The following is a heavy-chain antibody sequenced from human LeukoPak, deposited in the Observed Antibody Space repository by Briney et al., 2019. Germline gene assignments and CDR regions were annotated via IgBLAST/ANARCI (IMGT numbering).Heavy chain of an antibody. Sequence: SETLSLTCAVYGGSFSGYYWGWIRQPPGKGLEWIGEINHSGSTNYNPSLKSRVTISVDTSKNQFSLKLSSVTAADTAVYYCARGRRGARWTYYYDSSGYYVNPQNGFDYWGQGTLVTVSS. D-gene: IGHD3-22*01. CDR3: ARGRRGARWTYYYDSSGYYVNPQNGFDY. V-gene: IGHV4-34*01. J-gene: IGHJ4*02. CDR2: INHSGST. CDR1: GGSFSGYY.